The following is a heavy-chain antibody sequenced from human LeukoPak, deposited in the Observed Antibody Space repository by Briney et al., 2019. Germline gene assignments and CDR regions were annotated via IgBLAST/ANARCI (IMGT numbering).Heavy chain of an antibody. V-gene: IGHV1-18*01. J-gene: IGHJ4*02. D-gene: IGHD5-12*01. CDR1: GYTFTSYG. CDR2: ISANNGDT. CDR3: ARDHDRGNDFGNFDY. Sequence: SVKVSCKASGYTFTSYGISWVRQAPGQGLEWMGWISANNGDTNYAQNLQARVTMTTDTSSNTAYMELRSLISDDTAVYYCARDHDRGNDFGNFDYWGQGTLVTVFS.